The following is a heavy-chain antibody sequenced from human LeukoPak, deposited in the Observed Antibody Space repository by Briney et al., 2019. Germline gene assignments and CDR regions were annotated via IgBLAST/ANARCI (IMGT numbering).Heavy chain of an antibody. D-gene: IGHD3-10*01. CDR2: MNSNSGNT. Sequence: ASVKVSCKASGYTFTSYDINWVRQATGQGLEWMGWMNSNSGNTGYAQKFQGRVTMTRNTSISTAYMELSSLRSEDTAVYYCARVGYDGSGSYLSYYYYTDVWGKGTTVTVSS. J-gene: IGHJ6*03. CDR3: ARVGYDGSGSYLSYYYYTDV. V-gene: IGHV1-8*01. CDR1: GYTFTSYD.